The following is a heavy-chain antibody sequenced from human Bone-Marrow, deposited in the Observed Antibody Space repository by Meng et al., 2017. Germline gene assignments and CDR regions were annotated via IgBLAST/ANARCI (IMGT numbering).Heavy chain of an antibody. CDR2: INHSGST. V-gene: IGHV4-34*01. Sequence: SETLSLTCAVYGGSFSGYYWSWIRQPPGKGLEWIGEINHSGSTNYNPSLKSRVTISVDTSKNQFSLKLSSVTAADTAVYYCARAGRRKWIQLWFDYWGQGTLVTVSS. J-gene: IGHJ4*02. CDR1: GGSFSGYY. D-gene: IGHD5-18*01. CDR3: ARAGRRKWIQLWFDY.